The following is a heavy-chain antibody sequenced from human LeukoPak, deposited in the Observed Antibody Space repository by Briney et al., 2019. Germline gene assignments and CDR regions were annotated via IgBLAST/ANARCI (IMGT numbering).Heavy chain of an antibody. V-gene: IGHV5-51*03. D-gene: IGHD2-15*01. CDR3: ARRAVVAATLSY. CDR1: GYSFTSYW. J-gene: IGHJ4*02. CDR2: IYPGDSDT. Sequence: GESLKISRKGSGYSFTSYWIGWVRQMPGKGLVLMGIIYPGDSDTRYSPSFQGQVTISADKSISTAYLQWSSLKASDTAMYYCARRAVVAATLSYWGQGTLVTVSS.